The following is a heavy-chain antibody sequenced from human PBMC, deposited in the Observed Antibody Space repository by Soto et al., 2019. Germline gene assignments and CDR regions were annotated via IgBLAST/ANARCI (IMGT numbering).Heavy chain of an antibody. CDR3: ARGALWGYYYYYYMDV. CDR1: GYTFTSYD. J-gene: IGHJ6*03. Sequence: GASVKVSCTASGYTFTSYDINWVRLATGQGLEWMGWMNPNSGNTGYAQKFQGRVTMTRNTSISTAYMELSSLRSEDTAVYYCARGALWGYYYYYYMDVWGKGTTVTVSS. D-gene: IGHD5-18*01. V-gene: IGHV1-8*01. CDR2: MNPNSGNT.